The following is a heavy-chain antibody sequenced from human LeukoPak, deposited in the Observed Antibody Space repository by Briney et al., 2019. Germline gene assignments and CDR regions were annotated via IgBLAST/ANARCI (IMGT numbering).Heavy chain of an antibody. V-gene: IGHV3-13*04. D-gene: IGHD6-25*01. CDR1: GFTFSSYD. CDR2: IGTADDT. CDR3: ARSGYYHYYGLDV. Sequence: GGSLRLSCVASGFTFSSYDMHWVRHTTGKGLEWVSAIGTADDTFHPASVKGRFTISRDDAKNSLYLQMSNLRVGDTAVYYCARSGYYHYYGLDVWGQGTTVTVSS. J-gene: IGHJ6*02.